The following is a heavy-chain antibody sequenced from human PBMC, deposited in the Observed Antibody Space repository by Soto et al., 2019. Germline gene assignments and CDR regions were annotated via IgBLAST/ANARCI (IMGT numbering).Heavy chain of an antibody. CDR2: ISGSGGST. CDR1: GFTLRIYA. D-gene: IGHD3-10*01. CDR3: AKDLVRGAIPSGLDY. J-gene: IGHJ4*02. V-gene: IGHV3-23*01. Sequence: WGCLRLSCASSGFTLRIYAMGWVRQAPGKGLEWVSAISGSGGSTYYADSVKGRFTISRDNSKNTLYLQMNSLRAEDTAVYYSAKDLVRGAIPSGLDYWAREPWSPSPQ.